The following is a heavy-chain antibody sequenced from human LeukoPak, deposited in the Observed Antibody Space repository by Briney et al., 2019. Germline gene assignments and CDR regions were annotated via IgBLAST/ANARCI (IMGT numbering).Heavy chain of an antibody. J-gene: IGHJ4*02. CDR1: GFIFSNYD. Sequence: GGSLRLSCAASGFIFSNYDMNWVRQAPGKGLEWVSSISGGSSYICYADSVRGRFTISRDNAKTSLYLQMNSLRAEDTAVYYCARDLYGDYAFDYWGQGTLVTVSS. CDR3: ARDLYGDYAFDY. D-gene: IGHD4-17*01. CDR2: ISGGSSYI. V-gene: IGHV3-21*01.